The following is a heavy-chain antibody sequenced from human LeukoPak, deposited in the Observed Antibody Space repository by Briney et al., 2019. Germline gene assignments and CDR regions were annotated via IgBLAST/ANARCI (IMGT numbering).Heavy chain of an antibody. D-gene: IGHD2-2*01. V-gene: IGHV3-21*01. CDR3: ARAVPAAPGDY. J-gene: IGHJ4*02. CDR2: ISSSSSYI. CDR1: GFTVSSNY. Sequence: GGSLRLSCAASGFTVSSNYMSWVRQAPGKGLEWVSSISSSSSYIYYADSVKGRFTISRDNAKNSLYLQMNSLRAEDTAVYYCARAVPAAPGDYWGQGTLVTVSS.